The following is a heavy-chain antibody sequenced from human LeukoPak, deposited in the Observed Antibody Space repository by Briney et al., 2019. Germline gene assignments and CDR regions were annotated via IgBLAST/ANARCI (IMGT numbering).Heavy chain of an antibody. CDR3: ARGPEDIVVVPAARTDAFDI. CDR1: GGSFSGYY. V-gene: IGHV4-34*01. CDR2: INHSGST. J-gene: IGHJ3*02. D-gene: IGHD2-2*01. Sequence: SETLSLTCAVYGGSFSGYYWSWIRQPPGKGLEWNGEINHSGSTNYNPSLKSRVTISVDTSKNQFSLKLSSVTAADTAVYYCARGPEDIVVVPAARTDAFDIWGQGTMVTVSS.